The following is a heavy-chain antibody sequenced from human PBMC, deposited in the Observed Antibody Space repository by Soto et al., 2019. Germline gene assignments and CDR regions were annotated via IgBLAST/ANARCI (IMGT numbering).Heavy chain of an antibody. CDR2: INHSGST. CDR1: GGSFSGYC. D-gene: IGHD3-3*01. Sequence: PSETLSLTSAVYGGSFSGYCWSWIRQPPGKGLEWIGEINHSGSTNYNPSLKSRVTISVDTSKNQFSLKLSSVTTADTAVYYCARLPDFGVVIAFDYWGQGTLVTVSS. CDR3: ARLPDFGVVIAFDY. V-gene: IGHV4-34*01. J-gene: IGHJ4*02.